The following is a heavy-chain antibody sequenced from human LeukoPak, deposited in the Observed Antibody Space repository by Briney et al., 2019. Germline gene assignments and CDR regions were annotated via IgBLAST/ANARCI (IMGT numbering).Heavy chain of an antibody. CDR1: GFTFSSYS. Sequence: PGGSLRLSCAASGFTFSSYSMNWVRQAPGKGLEWVSSISSSSSYIYYADSVKGRFTISRDNAKNSLYLQMNSLRAEDTAVYYCAPEGPIGAGGYFQHWGQGTLVTVSS. J-gene: IGHJ1*01. CDR3: APEGPIGAGGYFQH. CDR2: ISSSSSYI. D-gene: IGHD2-15*01. V-gene: IGHV3-21*01.